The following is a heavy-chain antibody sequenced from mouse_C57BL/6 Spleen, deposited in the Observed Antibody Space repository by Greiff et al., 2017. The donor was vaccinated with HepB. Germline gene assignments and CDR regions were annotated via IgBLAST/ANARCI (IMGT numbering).Heavy chain of an antibody. J-gene: IGHJ4*01. CDR1: GYTFTGYW. Sequence: QVQLQQSGAELMKPGASVKLSCKATGYTFTGYWIEWVKQRPGHGLEWIGEILPGSGSTNYNEKFKGKATFTADTSSNTAYMQISSLTTEDSAIYYCARRRYYGSFYYAMDYWGQGTSVTVSS. D-gene: IGHD1-1*01. CDR3: ARRRYYGSFYYAMDY. CDR2: ILPGSGST. V-gene: IGHV1-9*01.